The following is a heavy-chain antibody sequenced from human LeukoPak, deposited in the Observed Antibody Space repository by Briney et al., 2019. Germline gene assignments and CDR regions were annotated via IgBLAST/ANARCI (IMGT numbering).Heavy chain of an antibody. Sequence: SETLSLTCTVSGGSISSYYWSWIRQPPGKGLEWIGEINHSGSTNYNPSLKSRVTISVDTSKNQFSLKLSSVTAADTAVYYCARYSYGYLFDYWGQGTLVTVSS. CDR2: INHSGST. CDR1: GGSISSYY. D-gene: IGHD5-18*01. CDR3: ARYSYGYLFDY. V-gene: IGHV4-34*01. J-gene: IGHJ4*02.